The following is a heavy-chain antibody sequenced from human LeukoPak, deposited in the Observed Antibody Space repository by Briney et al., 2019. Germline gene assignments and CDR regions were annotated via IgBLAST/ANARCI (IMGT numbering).Heavy chain of an antibody. CDR2: ISSSSSYI. V-gene: IGHV3-21*01. D-gene: IGHD6-19*01. CDR3: ARDLRYSSEYYYYYMDV. Sequence: SGGSLRLSCAASGFTFSSYSMNWVRQAPGKGLEWVSSISSSSSYIYYADSVKGRFTISRDNAKNSLYLQMNSLRAEDTAVYYCARDLRYSSEYYYYYMDVWGKGTTVTVSS. CDR1: GFTFSSYS. J-gene: IGHJ6*03.